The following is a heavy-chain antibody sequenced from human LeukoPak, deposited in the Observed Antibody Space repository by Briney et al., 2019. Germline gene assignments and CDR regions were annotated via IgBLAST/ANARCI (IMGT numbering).Heavy chain of an antibody. D-gene: IGHD1-7*01. CDR1: GFTFSSYA. CDR3: AKDERNWNYNLASQTYD. CDR2: ISGSSVST. V-gene: IGHV3-23*01. J-gene: IGHJ4*02. Sequence: SGGSLRLSCAASGFTFSSYAMSWVRQAPGKGLEWVSAISGSSVSTYYADSVKGRFTVSRDNSKNTLYLQMSSLRAEDTAVYYCAKDERNWNYNLASQTYDWGQGTLVTVSS.